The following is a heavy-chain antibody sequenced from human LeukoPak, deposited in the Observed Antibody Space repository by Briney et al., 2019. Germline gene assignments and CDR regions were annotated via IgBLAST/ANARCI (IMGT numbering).Heavy chain of an antibody. J-gene: IGHJ5*02. CDR2: ISWNSGSI. Sequence: GRSLRLSCAASGFTFDDYAMDWVRQAPGKGLEWVSGISWNSGSIGYAVSVKGRFTISRDNATNSLYLQMNSLRAEATALYYCAKDATGHIGAENWFDPWGQGTLVTVSS. D-gene: IGHD5-12*01. CDR1: GFTFDDYA. CDR3: AKDATGHIGAENWFDP. V-gene: IGHV3-9*01.